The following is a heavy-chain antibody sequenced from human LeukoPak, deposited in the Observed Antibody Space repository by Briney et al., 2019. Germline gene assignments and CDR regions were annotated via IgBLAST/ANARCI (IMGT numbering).Heavy chain of an antibody. CDR2: IRYDGSNK. Sequence: GGSLRLSCAASGFTFSSYGMHWVRQAPGKGLESVAFIRYDGSNKYYADSVKGRFTISRDNSKNTLYLQMNSLRAEDTAVYYCAKDSDIVVVPAANFDYWGQGTLVTVSS. J-gene: IGHJ4*02. CDR1: GFTFSSYG. V-gene: IGHV3-30*02. CDR3: AKDSDIVVVPAANFDY. D-gene: IGHD2-2*01.